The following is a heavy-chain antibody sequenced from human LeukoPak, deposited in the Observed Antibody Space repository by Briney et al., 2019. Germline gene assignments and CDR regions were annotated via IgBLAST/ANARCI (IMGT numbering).Heavy chain of an antibody. J-gene: IGHJ4*02. Sequence: GGSLRLSCAASGFTFSTYSMNWVRQAPGKGLEWVSYISGSRTIYYADSVKGRFTISRDNAKNSLYLQMNSLRAEDTAVYYCAREYYSDSSGYHWGSVYWRQGTLVTVSS. CDR1: GFTFSTYS. CDR2: ISGSRTI. V-gene: IGHV3-48*01. CDR3: AREYYSDSSGYHWGSVY. D-gene: IGHD3-22*01.